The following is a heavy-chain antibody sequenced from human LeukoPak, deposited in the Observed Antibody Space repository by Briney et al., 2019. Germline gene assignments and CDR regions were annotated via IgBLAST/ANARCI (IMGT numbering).Heavy chain of an antibody. CDR3: AHRLVGKRAFDI. Sequence: SGPTLVNPTQTLTLTCTFSGFSLSTSGLGVGWIRQPPGNVHEWLALIYWNDDKRYSPSLKSRLTITKDTSKNQVVLTMTNMDPVDTATYYCAHRLVGKRAFDIWGQGTMFTLSS. CDR1: GFSLSTSGLG. V-gene: IGHV2-5*01. J-gene: IGHJ3*02. CDR2: IYWNDDK. D-gene: IGHD2-15*01.